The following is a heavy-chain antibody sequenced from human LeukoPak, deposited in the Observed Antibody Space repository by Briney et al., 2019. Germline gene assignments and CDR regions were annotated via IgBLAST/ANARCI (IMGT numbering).Heavy chain of an antibody. CDR2: MKEDGSEL. V-gene: IGHV3-7*01. D-gene: IGHD1-26*01. CDR3: AKGGATRGRFEN. J-gene: IGHJ4*02. CDR1: GFPFDVQT. Sequence: GGSLRLSCAASGFPFDVQTMSWVRQAPGQGLDWVASMKEDGSELYYVDSVKGRFTISRDNPKNSLYLQMNSLRGEDTAVYYCAKGGATRGRFENWGPGTLVIVSS.